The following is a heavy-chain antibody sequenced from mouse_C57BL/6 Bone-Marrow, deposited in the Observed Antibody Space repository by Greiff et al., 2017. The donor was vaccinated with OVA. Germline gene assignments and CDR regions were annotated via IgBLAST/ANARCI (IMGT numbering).Heavy chain of an antibody. CDR3: ASPPLDSSGPNPCYYYAMDY. Sequence: VQLQQSGAELVKPGASVKLSCKASGYTFTSYWMHWVKQRPGQGLEWIGMIHPNSGSTNYNEKFKSKATLTVDKSSSTAYMQLSSLTSEDSAVYYCASPPLDSSGPNPCYYYAMDYWGQGTSVTVSS. V-gene: IGHV1-64*01. D-gene: IGHD3-2*02. CDR1: GYTFTSYW. J-gene: IGHJ4*01. CDR2: IHPNSGST.